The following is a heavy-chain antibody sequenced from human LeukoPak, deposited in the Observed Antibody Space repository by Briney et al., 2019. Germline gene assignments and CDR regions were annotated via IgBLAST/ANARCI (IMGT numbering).Heavy chain of an antibody. CDR1: GGSISSGGYY. V-gene: IGHV4-30-2*01. Sequence: PSQTLSLTCTVSGGSISSGGYYWSWIRQPPGKGLEWIGYIYHSGSTYYNPSLKSRVTISVDRSKNQFSLKLSSVTAADTAVYYCARVHNGWYENWFDPWGQGTLVTVSS. D-gene: IGHD6-19*01. J-gene: IGHJ5*02. CDR3: ARVHNGWYENWFDP. CDR2: IYHSGST.